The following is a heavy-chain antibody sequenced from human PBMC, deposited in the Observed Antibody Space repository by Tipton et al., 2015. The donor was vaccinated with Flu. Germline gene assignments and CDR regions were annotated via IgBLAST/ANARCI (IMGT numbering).Heavy chain of an antibody. CDR2: IYHSGST. CDR1: GYSISSGYY. Sequence: LRLSCTVSGYSISSGYYWGWIRQPPGKGLEWIGSIYHSGSTYYNPSPKSRVTISVDTSKNQFSLKLSSVTAADTAVYYCARKGLLGMDYWGQGTLVTVSS. D-gene: IGHD3-10*01. V-gene: IGHV4-38-2*02. J-gene: IGHJ4*02. CDR3: ARKGLLGMDY.